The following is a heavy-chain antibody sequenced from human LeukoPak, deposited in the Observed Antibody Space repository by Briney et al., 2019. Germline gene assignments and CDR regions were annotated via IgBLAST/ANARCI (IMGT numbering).Heavy chain of an antibody. V-gene: IGHV4-59*11. CDR3: ARLTQPWLHIGGSYFDY. CDR1: GVSISGHY. J-gene: IGHJ4*02. D-gene: IGHD5-24*01. CDR2: IYYSGST. Sequence: SETLSLTCTVTGVSISGHYWGWIRQPPGKGLEWIGYIYYSGSTNYNPSLNSRLTISVDTSRNQFSLKLRSVTAADTAVYYCARLTQPWLHIGGSYFDYWGQGILVTVSS.